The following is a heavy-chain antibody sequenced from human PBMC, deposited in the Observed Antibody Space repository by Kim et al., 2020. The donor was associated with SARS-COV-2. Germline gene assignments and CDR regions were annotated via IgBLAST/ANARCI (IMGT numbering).Heavy chain of an antibody. J-gene: IGHJ5*02. Sequence: AQKFQGRVTITADESTSTAYMELSSLRSEDTAVYYCARSLAAAGTIGVDPWGQGTLVTVSS. D-gene: IGHD6-13*01. V-gene: IGHV1-69*01. CDR3: ARSLAAAGTIGVDP.